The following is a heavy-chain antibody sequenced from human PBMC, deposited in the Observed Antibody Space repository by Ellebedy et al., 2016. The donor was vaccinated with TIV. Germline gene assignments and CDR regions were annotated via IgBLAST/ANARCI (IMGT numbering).Heavy chain of an antibody. V-gene: IGHV1-46*04. CDR1: GDTFTRHY. CDR2: LHPGGVYT. J-gene: IGHJ3*02. CDR3: ARESNLILAGIHRGALDM. Sequence: AASVKVSCKASGDTFTRHYMHWVRQAPGQGLEWMGILHPGGVYTDFAQRLQGRVTLTRDTSTSTVYMELSSLRSDDTAVYFCARESNLILAGIHRGALDMWGEGTMVTVSS. D-gene: IGHD6-19*01.